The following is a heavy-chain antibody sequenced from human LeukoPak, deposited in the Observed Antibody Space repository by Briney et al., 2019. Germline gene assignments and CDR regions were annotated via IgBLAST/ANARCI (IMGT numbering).Heavy chain of an antibody. V-gene: IGHV3-23*05. D-gene: IGHD1-14*01. CDR3: AKDARSTPDGFDF. CDR2: IGRSGTDT. CDR1: GFTFSTYA. J-gene: IGHJ4*02. Sequence: LSGGSLRLSCAASGFTFSTYAMSWVRQAPGKGLEWVSGIGRSGTDTYYIGSVKGRFTISRDNSKNTLYLQMNSLRVDDTAVFYCAKDARSTPDGFDFWGLGTLVTVSS.